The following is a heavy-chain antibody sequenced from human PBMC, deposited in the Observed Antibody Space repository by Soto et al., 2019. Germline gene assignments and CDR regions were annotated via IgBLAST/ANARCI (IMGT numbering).Heavy chain of an antibody. CDR1: GFTFSSYG. CDR3: AKDRRAGGNYGFYSDF. D-gene: IGHD1-7*01. V-gene: IGHV3-23*01. Sequence: EVQLLESGGGLVQPGGSLRLSCAASGFTFSSYGMTWVRQAPGKGLEWVSFSSATGAGTYYADSVKGRFTISRDNSKNTLYLQMPSLRGDDTAVYYCAKDRRAGGNYGFYSDFWGQGAVVIVSS. CDR2: SSATGAGT. J-gene: IGHJ4*02.